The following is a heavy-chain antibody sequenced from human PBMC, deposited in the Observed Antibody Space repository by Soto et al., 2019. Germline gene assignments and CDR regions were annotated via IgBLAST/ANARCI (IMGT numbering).Heavy chain of an antibody. Sequence: QVKLVESGGGVVQPGRSLRLSCAASGFTFSSSGMHLVRQAPGKGLEWVAVIWYEGSNHYYADYVKGRFTISRDNSKNTLYLQMNILRAEDTAVYYCASDRQYYDFWSGYYHYYYYDMDVWGKGTTVTVSS. CDR3: ASDRQYYDFWSGYYHYYYYDMDV. J-gene: IGHJ6*03. CDR2: IWYEGSNH. CDR1: GFTFSSSG. D-gene: IGHD3-3*01. V-gene: IGHV3-33*01.